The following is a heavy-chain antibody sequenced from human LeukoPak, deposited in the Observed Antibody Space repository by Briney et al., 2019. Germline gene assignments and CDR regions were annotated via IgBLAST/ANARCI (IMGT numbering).Heavy chain of an antibody. CDR3: ARVPFGSGSYSTLDY. D-gene: IGHD3-10*01. J-gene: IGHJ4*02. V-gene: IGHV3-23*01. CDR2: ISGSGGST. Sequence: GGSLRLSCAASGFTFSSYAMSWVRQAPGKGLEWVSAISGSGGSTYYADSVKGRFTISRDNSKNTLYLQMNSLRAEDTAVYYCARVPFGSGSYSTLDYWGQGTLVTVSS. CDR1: GFTFSSYA.